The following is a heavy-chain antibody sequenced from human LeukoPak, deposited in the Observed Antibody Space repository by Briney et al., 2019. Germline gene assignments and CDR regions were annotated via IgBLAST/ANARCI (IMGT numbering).Heavy chain of an antibody. CDR1: GGTFSSYA. CDR3: AEGSPYCSSTSCYVWFDP. V-gene: IGHV1-69*05. J-gene: IGHJ5*02. D-gene: IGHD2-2*01. CDR2: IIPIFGTA. Sequence: SVKVSCKASGGTFSSYAISWVRQAPGQGLEWMGGIIPIFGTANYAQKFQGRVTITTDESTSTAYMELSRLRSEDTAVYYCAEGSPYCSSTSCYVWFDPWGQGTLVTVSS.